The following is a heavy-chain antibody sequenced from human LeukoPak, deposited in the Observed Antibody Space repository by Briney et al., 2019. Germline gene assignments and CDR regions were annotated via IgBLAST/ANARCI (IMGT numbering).Heavy chain of an antibody. Sequence: PGGSLRLSCAASGFTFSSYGMHWVRQAPGKGLEWVAFIRYDGSNEYYADSVKGRFTISRDNSKNTLYLQMNSLRAEDTGVYYCAKSTGSTPTHTLDYWGQGTLVTVSS. CDR3: AKSTGSTPTHTLDY. CDR2: IRYDGSNE. D-gene: IGHD2-21*01. V-gene: IGHV3-30*02. J-gene: IGHJ4*02. CDR1: GFTFSSYG.